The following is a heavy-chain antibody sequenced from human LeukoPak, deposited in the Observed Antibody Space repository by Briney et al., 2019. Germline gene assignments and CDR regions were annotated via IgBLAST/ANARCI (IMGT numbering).Heavy chain of an antibody. V-gene: IGHV1-69*05. CDR3: ARDAQGYCSGGSCYANYYYYYVDV. D-gene: IGHD2-15*01. J-gene: IGHJ6*03. CDR2: IIPIFGTA. Sequence: AVKLTFKGSAGTFSSYAINWVRHPPGPGLEWVGGIIPIFGTATYAQKFEGRVRTITDEYTSTTYMELSSLRSEDTAVYYCARDAQGYCSGGSCYANYYYYYVDVWGKGTTVAVCS. CDR1: AGTFSSYA.